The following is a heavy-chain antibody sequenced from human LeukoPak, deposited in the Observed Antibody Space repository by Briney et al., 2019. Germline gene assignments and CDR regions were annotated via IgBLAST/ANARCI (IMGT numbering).Heavy chain of an antibody. CDR1: GGSISSGSYY. Sequence: SETLSLTCTVSGGSISSGSYYWSWVRQPAGKGLEWIGRIYTSGSTNYNPSLKSRVTISVDTSKNQFSLKLSSVTAADTAVYYCARDHGGSYADYWGQGTLVTVSS. V-gene: IGHV4-61*02. D-gene: IGHD1-26*01. CDR2: IYTSGST. J-gene: IGHJ4*02. CDR3: ARDHGGSYADY.